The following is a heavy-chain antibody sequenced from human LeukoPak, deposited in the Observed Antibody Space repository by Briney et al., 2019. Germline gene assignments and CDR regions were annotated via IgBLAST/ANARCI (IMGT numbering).Heavy chain of an antibody. D-gene: IGHD3-10*01. Sequence: GGSLRLSCAASGFTFSSYSMNWVRQAPGKGLEWVSSISSSSSYIHYADSVKGRFTISRDNAKNSLYLQMNSLRAEDTAVYYCARKRRAYYGSGSYPAGNWFDPWGQGTLVTVSS. CDR1: GFTFSSYS. V-gene: IGHV3-21*01. CDR3: ARKRRAYYGSGSYPAGNWFDP. CDR2: ISSSSSYI. J-gene: IGHJ5*02.